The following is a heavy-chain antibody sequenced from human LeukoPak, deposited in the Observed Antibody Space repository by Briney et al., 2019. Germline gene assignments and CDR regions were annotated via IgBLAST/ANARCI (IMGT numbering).Heavy chain of an antibody. CDR1: GFTSKTYG. V-gene: IGHV3-23*01. J-gene: IGHJ4*02. D-gene: IGHD3-10*01. Sequence: GGSLTLSCPASGFTSKTYGMGWVRQAPGEGLEWASRIRSSGETTYYANSVKGRFTISRDNSRNTLYLQMDSLRAEDTAVYYCAKEVRESAWFYFDYWGQGTLATVSS. CDR3: AKEVRESAWFYFDY. CDR2: IRSSGETT.